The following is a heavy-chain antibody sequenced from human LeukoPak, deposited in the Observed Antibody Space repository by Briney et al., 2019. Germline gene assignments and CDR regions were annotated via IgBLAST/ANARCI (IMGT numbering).Heavy chain of an antibody. D-gene: IGHD2-2*01. J-gene: IGHJ4*02. Sequence: ASVKVSCKASEYIFTGYYMHWVRQAPGQGLEWMGRINPNNGATNYAQKFQGRVTITGDTSINTAYMELSSLRSDDTAVYYCTRDYCSSTSCLFDYWGQGTLVTVSS. CDR1: EYIFTGYY. V-gene: IGHV1-2*06. CDR3: TRDYCSSTSCLFDY. CDR2: INPNNGAT.